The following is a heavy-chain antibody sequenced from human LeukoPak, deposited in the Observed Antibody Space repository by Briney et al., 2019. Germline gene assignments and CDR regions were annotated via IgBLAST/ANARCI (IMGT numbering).Heavy chain of an antibody. Sequence: SQTLSLTCAISGDSVSRKTAAWNWIRQSPSRGLEWLGRTYYRSKWYNDYAVSVKGRMTVNPDTSKNQFSLKLSSVTAADTAVYYCATTTIRLGYWGQGTLVTVSS. CDR3: ATTTIRLGY. D-gene: IGHD1-26*01. V-gene: IGHV6-1*01. J-gene: IGHJ4*02. CDR1: GDSVSRKTAA. CDR2: TYYRSKWYN.